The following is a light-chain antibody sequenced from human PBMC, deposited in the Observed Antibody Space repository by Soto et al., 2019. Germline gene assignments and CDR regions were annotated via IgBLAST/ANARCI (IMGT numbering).Light chain of an antibody. CDR3: HHYDSSPPYT. Sequence: EIVLTQSPGTLSLSPGERATLSCRASRSFSSSYLAWYQHKVGQAPRLLIYAASTRATGIPDRFSGSGSATDFTLTISRLVPEDSAVYYCHHYDSSPPYTFGQGTKLEIK. CDR2: AAS. J-gene: IGKJ2*01. V-gene: IGKV3-20*01. CDR1: RSFSSSY.